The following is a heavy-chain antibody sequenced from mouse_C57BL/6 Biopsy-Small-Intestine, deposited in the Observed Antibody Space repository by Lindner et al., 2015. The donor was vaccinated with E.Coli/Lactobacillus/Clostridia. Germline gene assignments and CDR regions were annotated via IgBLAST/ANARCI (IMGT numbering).Heavy chain of an antibody. CDR3: ARDYSYYSYDLDY. V-gene: IGHV1-81*01. J-gene: IGHJ2*01. CDR1: GYTFTSYS. D-gene: IGHD2-12*01. Sequence: VQLQESGAELARPGASVKLSCKTSGYTFTSYSISWVKQRTGQGLEWIGEIYPRSGNTYYNEKFKGKATLTADKSSSTAYMQLSGLTSEDSAVYFCARDYSYYSYDLDYWGQGTTLTVSS. CDR2: IYPRSGNT.